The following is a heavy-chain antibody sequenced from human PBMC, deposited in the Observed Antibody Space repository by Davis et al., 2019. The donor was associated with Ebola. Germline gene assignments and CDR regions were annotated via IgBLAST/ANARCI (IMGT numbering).Heavy chain of an antibody. CDR1: GGSISSTDW. CDR3: AREGGGAWGY. V-gene: IGHV3-7*01. D-gene: IGHD2-15*01. CDR2: IRQDGTEK. J-gene: IGHJ4*02. Sequence: PSETLSLTCAVSGGSISSTDWWSWVRQPPGKGLEWVANIRQDGTEKYYVDSVEGRFAISRDNAKSSLYLQMNSLRADDTAMYYCAREGGGAWGYWGQGTLVTVSS.